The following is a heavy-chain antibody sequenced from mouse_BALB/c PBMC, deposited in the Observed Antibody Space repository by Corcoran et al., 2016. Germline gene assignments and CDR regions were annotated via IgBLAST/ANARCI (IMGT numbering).Heavy chain of an antibody. D-gene: IGHD2-1*01. CDR3: ARKGNGNPYYFDY. CDR1: GYSFTGYY. Sequence: LVKTGASVKISCKASGYSFTGYYMHWVKQSHGKSLEWIGYISCYNGATSYNQKFKGKATFTVDTSSSTAYMQFNSLTSEDSAVYYCARKGNGNPYYFDYWGQGTTLTVSS. J-gene: IGHJ2*01. CDR2: ISCYNGAT. V-gene: IGHV1S34*01.